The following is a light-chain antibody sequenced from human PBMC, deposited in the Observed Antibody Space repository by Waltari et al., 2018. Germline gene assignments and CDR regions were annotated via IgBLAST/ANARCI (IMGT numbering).Light chain of an antibody. CDR1: QGIGSY. CDR2: QAS. V-gene: IGKV1-9*01. CDR3: QQRNSYPLT. J-gene: IGKJ4*01. Sequence: DIQLTQSPSSLSASVGDRVTITCRASQGIGSYLVWYQQKPGKAPKLLIYQASSLQSGVPSRFSGSGSGTEFTLTIRSLQPEDFAVYYCQQRNSYPLTFGGGTKVEIK.